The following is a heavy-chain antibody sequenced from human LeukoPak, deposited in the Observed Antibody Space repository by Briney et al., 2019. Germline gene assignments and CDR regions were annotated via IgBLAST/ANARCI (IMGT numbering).Heavy chain of an antibody. CDR3: ARGSDTAAGLY. V-gene: IGHV4-34*01. CDR2: INHSGST. Sequence: SETLSLTCAVYGGSFRGYYWSWIRQPPGKGLEWIGEINHSGSTNYNPSLKSRVSISVDSSKNQFSLKVSSVTAADTAVYYCARGSDTAAGLYWGQGTLVTVSS. CDR1: GGSFRGYY. D-gene: IGHD6-13*01. J-gene: IGHJ4*02.